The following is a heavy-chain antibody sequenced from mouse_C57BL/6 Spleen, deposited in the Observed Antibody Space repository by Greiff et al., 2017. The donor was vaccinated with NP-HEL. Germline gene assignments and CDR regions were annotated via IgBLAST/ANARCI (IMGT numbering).Heavy chain of an antibody. CDR3: AREGSLLFDH. Sequence: VQLKESEGGLVQPGSSMKLSCTASGFTFSDYYMAWVRQVPEKGLEWVANINHDGSSTYYLDSLKSRFIISRDNAKNILYLQMSSLKSEDTATYYCAREGSLLFDHWGQGTTLTVSS. V-gene: IGHV5-16*01. J-gene: IGHJ2*01. CDR1: GFTFSDYY. CDR2: INHDGSST. D-gene: IGHD2-10*01.